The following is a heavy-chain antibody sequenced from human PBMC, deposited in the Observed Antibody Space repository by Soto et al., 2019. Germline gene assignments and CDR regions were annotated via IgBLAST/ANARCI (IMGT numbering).Heavy chain of an antibody. CDR1: GYIFSDYH. Sequence: ASVKVSCKASGYIFSDYHIYWVRQAPGQGLEWLGWINPNSGGTRYAQKLQGRVTLTRDTSISTAYMEVNSLRSDDTAVYYCARYDPTVTTEYWGQGTLVTVSS. D-gene: IGHD4-17*01. J-gene: IGHJ4*02. V-gene: IGHV1-2*02. CDR3: ARYDPTVTTEY. CDR2: INPNSGGT.